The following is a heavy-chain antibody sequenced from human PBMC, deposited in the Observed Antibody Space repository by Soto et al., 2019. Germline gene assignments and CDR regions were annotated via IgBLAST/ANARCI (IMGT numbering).Heavy chain of an antibody. D-gene: IGHD3-10*01. J-gene: IGHJ4*02. CDR2: ISSTSNDK. V-gene: IGHV3-21*01. Sequence: GGSLRLSCAASGFTFSSYTMNWVRQAPGTGLEWVSSISSTSNDKYYVDSVKGRFTISRDNAKNSLYLQMNSLRAEDTAVYYCARVWFGEYYFDYWGQGTLVTVSS. CDR1: GFTFSSYT. CDR3: ARVWFGEYYFDY.